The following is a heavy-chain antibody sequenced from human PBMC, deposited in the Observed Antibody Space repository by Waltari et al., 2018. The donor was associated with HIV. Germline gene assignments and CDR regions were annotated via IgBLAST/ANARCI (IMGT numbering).Heavy chain of an antibody. Sequence: QVQLVQSGDEVTKPGSSVRVSCRASGTPFDKFGISWVRPAPGQGLEWIGGISPIIDTANYAQTYQGRVTITTNDSTNTAYMDLRNLRFDDTAIYFCARRGDTFVFKYFFDVWGQGTLVTVAP. D-gene: IGHD6-6*01. V-gene: IGHV1-69*05. CDR2: ISPIIDTA. CDR3: ARRGDTFVFKYFFDV. J-gene: IGHJ4*01. CDR1: GTPFDKFG.